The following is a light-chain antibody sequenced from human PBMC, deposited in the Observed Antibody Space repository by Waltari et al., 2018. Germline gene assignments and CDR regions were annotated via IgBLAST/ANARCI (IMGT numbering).Light chain of an antibody. CDR3: CSYAGSSTFV. Sequence: SALTQPTSSPGPPGHPSTIPCSGTSRHVGSENLASWYQQHPGKAPKLMIYEGSKRPSGVSNRFSGSKSGNTASLTISGLQAEDEADYYCCSYAGSSTFVFGTGTKVTVL. J-gene: IGLJ1*01. V-gene: IGLV2-23*01. CDR1: SRHVGSENL. CDR2: EGS.